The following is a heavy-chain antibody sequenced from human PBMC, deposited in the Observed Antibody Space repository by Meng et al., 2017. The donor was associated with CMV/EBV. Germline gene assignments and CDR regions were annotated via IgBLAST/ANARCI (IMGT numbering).Heavy chain of an antibody. Sequence: SVKVSCKASGFTFTSSAVQWVRQARGQRLEWIGWIVVGSGNTNYAQKFQERVTITRDMSTSTAYMELSSLRSEDTAVYYCAADIVVVPAAASGDYWGQGTLVTVSS. J-gene: IGHJ4*02. D-gene: IGHD2-2*01. CDR3: AADIVVVPAAASGDY. V-gene: IGHV1-58*01. CDR1: GFTFTSSA. CDR2: IVVGSGNT.